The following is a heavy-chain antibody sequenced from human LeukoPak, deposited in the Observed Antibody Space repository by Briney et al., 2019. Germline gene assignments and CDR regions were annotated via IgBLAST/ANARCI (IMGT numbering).Heavy chain of an antibody. CDR2: INTNTGNP. V-gene: IGHV7-4-1*02. Sequence: ASVKVSCKASGYTFTSYAMNWVRQAPGQGLEWMGWINTNTGNPTYAQGFTGRFVFSLDTSVSTAYLQISSLKAEDTAVYYCARGRHYDYVWGRYYFDYWGQGTLVTVSS. CDR1: GYTFTSYA. J-gene: IGHJ4*02. CDR3: ARGRHYDYVWGRYYFDY. D-gene: IGHD3-16*01.